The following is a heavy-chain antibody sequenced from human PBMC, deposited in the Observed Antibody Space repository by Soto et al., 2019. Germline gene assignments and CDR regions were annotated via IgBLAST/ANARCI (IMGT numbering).Heavy chain of an antibody. D-gene: IGHD2-15*01. J-gene: IGHJ4*02. CDR3: ATYCRGSGGRCHFGN. CDR1: GGSISSGDYY. CDR2: MYYSGST. V-gene: IGHV4-30-4*01. Sequence: QVQLQESGPGLVKPSQTLSLTCTVSGGSISSGDYYWSWIRQPPGKGLEWIGYMYYSGSTYYNPSLKXRXTXXVDTSKNQISLKLSSVTAADTAVYYCATYCRGSGGRCHFGNWGQGTLVTVSS.